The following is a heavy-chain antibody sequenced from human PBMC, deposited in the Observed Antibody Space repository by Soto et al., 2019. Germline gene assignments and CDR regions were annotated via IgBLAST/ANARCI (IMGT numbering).Heavy chain of an antibody. CDR1: GITFSSYS. CDR3: ETPSYSGGNSFSSEY. Sequence: PVGSLRLSCAASGITFSSYSMSWVRQAPGKGLEWVASISSNSSNTYYADSVKGRFTMSRDNCKNTLYLQMTSLRAEDTGVYYYETPSYSGGNSFSSEYCSQRVLVTVSS. V-gene: IGHV3-21*01. D-gene: IGHD2-15*01. CDR2: ISSNSSNT. J-gene: IGHJ4*02.